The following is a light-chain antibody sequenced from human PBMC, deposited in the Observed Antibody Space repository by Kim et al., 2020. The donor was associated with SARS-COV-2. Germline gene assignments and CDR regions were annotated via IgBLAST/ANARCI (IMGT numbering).Light chain of an antibody. CDR1: QSISSY. J-gene: IGKJ4*01. CDR2: AAS. CDR3: QQSYSMPLT. V-gene: IGKV1-39*01. Sequence: DIQMTQSPSSLSASVGDRVTITCRASQSISSYLNWYQQKPGKAPKVLIYAASSLQSGVPSRFSGSGSGTDFTLTISSLQPEDFATYYCQQSYSMPLTFGGGTKVDIK.